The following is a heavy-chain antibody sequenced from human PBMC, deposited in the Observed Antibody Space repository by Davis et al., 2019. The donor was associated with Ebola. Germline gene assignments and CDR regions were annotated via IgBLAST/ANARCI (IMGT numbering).Heavy chain of an antibody. V-gene: IGHV1-2*06. J-gene: IGHJ4*02. D-gene: IGHD2-2*01. CDR1: GYTFTGYH. CDR2: MNPHSGGT. CDR3: ARLCSSSCPNDY. Sequence: ASVKVSCKASGYTFTGYHMHWVRQAPGQGLEWMGRMNPHSGGTNYAQKFQGRVTMIRDTSISTAYMELSRLTYDDTAVYYCARLCSSSCPNDYWGQGTLITVSS.